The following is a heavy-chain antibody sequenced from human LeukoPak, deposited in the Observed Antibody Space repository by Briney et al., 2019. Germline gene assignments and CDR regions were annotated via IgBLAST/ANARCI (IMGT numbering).Heavy chain of an antibody. D-gene: IGHD6-19*01. Sequence: PGGALRLSCAASGFTFSSYGMHWVRQAPGKGLEWVAFIWYDGSNKYYVDSVKGRFTISRDNSKNTLHLQMNSLRAEDTAVYYCAKDFKSSGWYVLPYFDYWGQGTLVTVSS. J-gene: IGHJ4*02. CDR3: AKDFKSSGWYVLPYFDY. CDR1: GFTFSSYG. CDR2: IWYDGSNK. V-gene: IGHV3-30*02.